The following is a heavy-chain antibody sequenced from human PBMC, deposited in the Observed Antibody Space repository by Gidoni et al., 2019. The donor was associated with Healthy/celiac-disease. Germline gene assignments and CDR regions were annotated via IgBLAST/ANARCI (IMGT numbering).Heavy chain of an antibody. CDR2: IFSNDEK. Sequence: QVTLKESGPVLVKPTETLTLTCTVSGFSLSNARMGVSWIRQPPGKALEWLAHIFSNDEKSYSTSLKSRLTISKDTSKSQVVLTMTNMDPVDTATYYCARISDSSGRIDYWGQGTLVTVSS. V-gene: IGHV2-26*01. CDR1: GFSLSNARMG. J-gene: IGHJ4*02. D-gene: IGHD3-22*01. CDR3: ARISDSSGRIDY.